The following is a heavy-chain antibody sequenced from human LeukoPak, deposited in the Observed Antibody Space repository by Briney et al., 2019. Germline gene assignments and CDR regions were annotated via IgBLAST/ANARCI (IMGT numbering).Heavy chain of an antibody. V-gene: IGHV3-23*01. Sequence: GGSLRLSCAASGFTFSDYAMSWVRQAPGKGVEWVSVITGSGDTTYYADSVKDRFTISRDNSKNTLYLQMNSLRVEDTAVYYCAKRGGAYCSSTSCFIDYWGQGTLVTVSS. J-gene: IGHJ4*02. CDR1: GFTFSDYA. CDR2: ITGSGDTT. D-gene: IGHD2-2*01. CDR3: AKRGGAYCSSTSCFIDY.